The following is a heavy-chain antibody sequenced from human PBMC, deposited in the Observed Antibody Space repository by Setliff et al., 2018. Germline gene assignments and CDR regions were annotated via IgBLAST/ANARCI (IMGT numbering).Heavy chain of an antibody. V-gene: IGHV4-59*11. Sequence: PSETLSLTCTVSGAFSSRHYWSWIRQPPGKGLAWIGYIFHSGSTNFNPSFKSRVTISVDTSKNQFSLNLSSVTAADTAVCYCARVAGAKVNYMDVWGKGTTVTVSS. D-gene: IGHD1-26*01. CDR2: IFHSGST. CDR1: GAFSSRHY. CDR3: ARVAGAKVNYMDV. J-gene: IGHJ6*03.